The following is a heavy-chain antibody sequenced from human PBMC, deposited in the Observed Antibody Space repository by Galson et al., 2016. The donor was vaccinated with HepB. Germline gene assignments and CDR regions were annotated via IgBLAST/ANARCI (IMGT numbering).Heavy chain of an antibody. D-gene: IGHD1-26*01. J-gene: IGHJ6*02. V-gene: IGHV1-18*01. CDR3: ARDGTLSGSYYHFYGMDV. Sequence: SVKVSCKASGYSFISHGISWVRQARGQGLEWMGWISTYNGNTNYEQKFKGRVTLTADISTSTAQMELRSLRSDDTAVYYCARDGTLSGSYYHFYGMDVWGQGTTVTVSS. CDR1: GYSFISHG. CDR2: ISTYNGNT.